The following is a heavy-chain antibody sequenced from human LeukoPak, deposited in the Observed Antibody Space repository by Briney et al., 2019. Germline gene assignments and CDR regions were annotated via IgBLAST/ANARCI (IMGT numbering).Heavy chain of an antibody. CDR2: ISGSGGST. J-gene: IGHJ4*02. V-gene: IGHV3-23*01. D-gene: IGHD1-20*01. CDR1: GFTFSSYA. Sequence: PGGSLRLSCAASGFTFSSYAMSWVRQAPGKGLEWVSAISGSGGSTYYADSVKGRFTISRDNAKNSLYLQMNSLRAEDTAVYYCARGRRDNWFDYWGQGTLVTVSS. CDR3: ARGRRDNWFDY.